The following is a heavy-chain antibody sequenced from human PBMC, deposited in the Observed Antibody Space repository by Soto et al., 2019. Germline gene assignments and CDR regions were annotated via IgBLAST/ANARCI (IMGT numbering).Heavy chain of an antibody. Sequence: SVKVSCKASGGTFSSYRINLVRQAPGQGLEWVGGIVPIYRTADYAQKFQGRVTITADESARTSYMELRSLKSQDTAVYYCARGRGEDLWPNPPHFDYWGQGTLVTVSS. CDR2: IVPIYRTA. D-gene: IGHD3-3*01. CDR3: ARGRGEDLWPNPPHFDY. V-gene: IGHV1-69*13. CDR1: GGTFSSYR. J-gene: IGHJ4*02.